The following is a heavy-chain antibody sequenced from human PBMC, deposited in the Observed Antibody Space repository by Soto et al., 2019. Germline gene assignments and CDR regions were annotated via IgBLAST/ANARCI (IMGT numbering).Heavy chain of an antibody. D-gene: IGHD3-9*01. V-gene: IGHV4-39*01. J-gene: IGHJ4*02. CDR3: ARGLRYFDWLSPYFDY. Sequence: QLQLQESGPGLVKPSETLSLTCTVSGGSISSSSYYWGWIRQPPGKGLEWIGSIYYSGSTYYNPPLRSGVTISVATSKNQFSLKLSSVTAADTAVYYCARGLRYFDWLSPYFDYWGQGTLDTVSS. CDR1: GGSISSSSYY. CDR2: IYYSGST.